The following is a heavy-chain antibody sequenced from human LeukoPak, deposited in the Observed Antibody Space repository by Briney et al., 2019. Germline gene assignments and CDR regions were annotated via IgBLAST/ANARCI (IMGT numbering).Heavy chain of an antibody. CDR2: TSSDLNVK. V-gene: IGHV3-30*18. CDR3: AKDQYDYVWGSYRRFDY. D-gene: IGHD3-16*02. Sequence: GGSLRLSCAASGFTFRNYVIHWVRQAPGKGLEWVAVTSSDLNVKLYADSVKGRFTISRDNSKNTLYLQMNSLRAEDTAVYYCAKDQYDYVWGSYRRFDYWGQGTLVTVSS. CDR1: GFTFRNYV. J-gene: IGHJ4*02.